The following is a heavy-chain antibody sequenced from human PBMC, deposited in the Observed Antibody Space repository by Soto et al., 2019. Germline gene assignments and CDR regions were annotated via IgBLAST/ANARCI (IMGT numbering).Heavy chain of an antibody. CDR1: GGSISSSSYY. D-gene: IGHD3-10*01. CDR2: IYYSGST. V-gene: IGHV4-39*01. Sequence: SETLSLTCTVSGGSISSSSYYWGRIRQPPWKGLEWIGSIYYSGSTYYNPSLKSRVTISVDTSKNQFSLKLSSVTAADTAVYYCARCQYYYGSGSPINWFDPWGQGTLVTVSS. CDR3: ARCQYYYGSGSPINWFDP. J-gene: IGHJ5*02.